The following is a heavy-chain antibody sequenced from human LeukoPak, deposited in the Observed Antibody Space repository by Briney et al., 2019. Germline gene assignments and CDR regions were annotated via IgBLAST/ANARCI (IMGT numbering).Heavy chain of an antibody. V-gene: IGHV3-7*03. Sequence: GGSLRLSCAASGFTFSSHWMSWVRQAPGKGLEWVANIKPDGSAQYYVDSVRGRFTTSRDNAKNSLFLHMNSLRVEDTALYYCARWGYISAYYYDFWGQGTLVTVSS. CDR1: GFTFSSHW. CDR3: ARWGYISAYYYDF. CDR2: IKPDGSAQ. J-gene: IGHJ4*02. D-gene: IGHD6-19*01.